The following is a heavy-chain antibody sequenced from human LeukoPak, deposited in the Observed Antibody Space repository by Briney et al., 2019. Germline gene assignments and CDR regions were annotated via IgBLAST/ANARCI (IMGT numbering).Heavy chain of an antibody. D-gene: IGHD1-26*01. Sequence: GGSLRLSCAASGFTFSSYEMNWVRQAPGRGLEWVSYISSSGSAIYYADSVEGRFTISRDNAENSLYLQMNSLRAEDTAVYYCARDKRVGAINFDYWGQGTLVTVSS. CDR3: ARDKRVGAINFDY. V-gene: IGHV3-48*03. CDR1: GFTFSSYE. CDR2: ISSSGSAI. J-gene: IGHJ4*02.